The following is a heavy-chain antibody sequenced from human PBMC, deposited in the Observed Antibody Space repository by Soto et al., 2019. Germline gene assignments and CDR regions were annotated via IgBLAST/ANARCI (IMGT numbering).Heavy chain of an antibody. CDR1: GGSISSGGYY. CDR3: AREGNVAVTPSHFDY. Sequence: SETLSLTCTVSGGSISSGGYYWSWIRQQPGKGLEWIGYIYYRGSRYYNPSLDSRVTMSVDTSKNQFSLNLSSVTAADTAVYYCAREGNVAVTPSHFDYWGQGILVTVSS. V-gene: IGHV4-31*03. CDR2: IYYRGSR. D-gene: IGHD6-19*01. J-gene: IGHJ4*02.